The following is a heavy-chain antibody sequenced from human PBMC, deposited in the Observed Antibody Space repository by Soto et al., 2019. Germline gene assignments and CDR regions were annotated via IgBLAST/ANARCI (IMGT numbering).Heavy chain of an antibody. CDR3: AKRDSTLSPPRIFAH. CDR2: ISSSSDYT. D-gene: IGHD3-22*01. V-gene: IGHV3-23*01. Sequence: LRLSCAASGFTFSSYSMGWVRRAPGKGLEWVSAISSSSDYTVYADSVKGRFTISRDNSKNTLYLQMNSLRAEDTALYYCAKRDSTLSPPRIFAHWGQGTLVTVSS. J-gene: IGHJ4*02. CDR1: GFTFSSYS.